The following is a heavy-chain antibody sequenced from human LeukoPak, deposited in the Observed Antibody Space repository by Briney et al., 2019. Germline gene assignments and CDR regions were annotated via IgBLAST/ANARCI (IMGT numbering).Heavy chain of an antibody. CDR2: ISWNSGSI. J-gene: IGHJ5*02. D-gene: IGHD1-1*01. CDR3: AKDTQSNLEFDP. CDR1: GFTFDDYA. Sequence: GRSLRLSCAASGFTFDDYAMHWVRQAPGKGLEWVSGISWNSGSIGYADSVKGRFTISRDNSKNTLYLQMNSLRAEDTAVYYCAKDTQSNLEFDPWGQGTLVTVSS. V-gene: IGHV3-9*01.